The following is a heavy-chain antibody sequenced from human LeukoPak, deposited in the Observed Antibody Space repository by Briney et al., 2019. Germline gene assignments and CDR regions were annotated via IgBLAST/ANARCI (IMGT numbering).Heavy chain of an antibody. D-gene: IGHD6-19*01. Sequence: TSETLSLTCTVSGGSINSGSYYWSWIRQPAGKGLEWMGRIYISGRTNYNPSLKSRVTISVDTSKNQFSLKLNSVTAADTAVYYCARNQGSGWYNWFDPWGQGTLVTVSS. CDR3: ARNQGSGWYNWFDP. CDR2: IYISGRT. CDR1: GGSINSGSYY. J-gene: IGHJ5*02. V-gene: IGHV4-61*02.